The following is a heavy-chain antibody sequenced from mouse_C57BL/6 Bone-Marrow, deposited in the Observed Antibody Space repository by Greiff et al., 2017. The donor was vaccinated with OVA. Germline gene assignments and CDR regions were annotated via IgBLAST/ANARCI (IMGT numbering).Heavy chain of an antibody. D-gene: IGHD2-4*01. V-gene: IGHV1-26*01. Sequence: EVQLQQSGPELVKPGASVKISCKASGYTFTDYYMNWVKQSHGKSLEWIGDINPNNGGTSYNQKFKGKATLTVDKSSSTAYMELRSLTSEDSAVYDCASGYDYDWYFDVWGTGTTVTVSS. CDR2: INPNNGGT. CDR3: ASGYDYDWYFDV. CDR1: GYTFTDYY. J-gene: IGHJ1*03.